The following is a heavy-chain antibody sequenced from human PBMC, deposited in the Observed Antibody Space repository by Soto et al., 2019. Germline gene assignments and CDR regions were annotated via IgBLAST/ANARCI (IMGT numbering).Heavy chain of an antibody. V-gene: IGHV3-33*01. J-gene: IGHJ6*02. CDR3: ASWQQLVGYYYYYGMDV. CDR2: IWYDGSNK. CDR1: GFTFSSYG. Sequence: QVQLVESGGGVVQPGRSLRLSCAASGFTFSSYGMHWVRQAPGKGLEWVAVIWYDGSNKYYADSVKGRFTISRDNSKNPLYLQMNSLRAEDTAVYYCASWQQLVGYYYYYGMDVWGQGTTVTVSS. D-gene: IGHD6-13*01.